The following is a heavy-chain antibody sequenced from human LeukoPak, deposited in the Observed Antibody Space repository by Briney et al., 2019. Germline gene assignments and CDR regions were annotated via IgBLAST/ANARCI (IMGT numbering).Heavy chain of an antibody. CDR3: ASSGSSSGYYYGMGY. Sequence: GGSLRLSCAASGFTFSDHYMDWVRQAPGKGLEWVGRIRNKANSYTTEYAASVKGRFTISRDDSKNSLYLQMNSLKTEDTAAYCCASSGSSSGYYYGMGYWGQGTLVTVSS. J-gene: IGHJ4*02. D-gene: IGHD3-22*01. V-gene: IGHV3-72*01. CDR2: IRNKANSYTT. CDR1: GFTFSDHY.